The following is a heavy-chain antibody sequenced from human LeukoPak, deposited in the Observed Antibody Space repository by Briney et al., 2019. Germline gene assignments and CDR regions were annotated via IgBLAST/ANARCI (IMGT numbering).Heavy chain of an antibody. D-gene: IGHD3-3*01. CDR3: ACRGYYDFWSGYYGDDAFDI. CDR1: GGSISSSSYY. V-gene: IGHV4-39*01. J-gene: IGHJ3*02. CDR2: IYYSGST. Sequence: SETLSLTCTVSGGSISSSSYYWGWIRQPPGKGLEWIGSIYYSGSTYYNPSLKSRVTISVDTSKNQFSLKLSSVTAADTAVYYCACRGYYDFWSGYYGDDAFDIWGQGTMVTVSS.